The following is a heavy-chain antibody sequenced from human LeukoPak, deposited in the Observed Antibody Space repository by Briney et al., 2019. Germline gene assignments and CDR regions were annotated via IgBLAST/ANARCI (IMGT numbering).Heavy chain of an antibody. CDR1: GGSISSGSYY. J-gene: IGHJ6*03. V-gene: IGHV4-61*02. CDR3: AREVYDSSGYPYYYYYMDV. D-gene: IGHD3-22*01. Sequence: PSQTLSLTCTVSGGSISSGSYYWSWIRQPAGKGLEWIGRIYTSGSTNYNPSLKSRVTISVDTSKNQFSLKLSSVTAADTAVYYCAREVYDSSGYPYYYYYMDVWGKGTTVTVSS. CDR2: IYTSGST.